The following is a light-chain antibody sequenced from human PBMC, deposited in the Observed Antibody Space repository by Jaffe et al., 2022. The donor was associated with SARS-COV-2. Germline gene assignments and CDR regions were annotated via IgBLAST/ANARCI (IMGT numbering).Light chain of an antibody. J-gene: IGKJ2*01. Sequence: EIVLTQSPGTLSLSPGERATLSCRASQRVSSGYLAWYQQKPGQAPRLLIYGASTRATGIADRFSGSGSGTDFTLIISRLEPEDFAVYYCQQYGSSPQTFGQGTKLEIK. CDR1: QRVSSGY. CDR3: QQYGSSPQT. V-gene: IGKV3-20*01. CDR2: GAS.